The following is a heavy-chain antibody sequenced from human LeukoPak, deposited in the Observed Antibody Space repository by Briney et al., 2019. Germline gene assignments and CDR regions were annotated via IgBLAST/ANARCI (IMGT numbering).Heavy chain of an antibody. CDR1: GFTFSDAW. V-gene: IGHV3-15*01. J-gene: IGHJ4*02. CDR2: IKSKTHGGTT. CDR3: TTERPYFDN. Sequence: GGSLRLSCAASGFTFSDAWVSWVRQAPGKGLEWVGRIKSKTHGGTTQYAAPVKGRFTISRDDSKTTVYLQMNSLKSEDAAMYYCTTERPYFDNWGQGTLVTVSS.